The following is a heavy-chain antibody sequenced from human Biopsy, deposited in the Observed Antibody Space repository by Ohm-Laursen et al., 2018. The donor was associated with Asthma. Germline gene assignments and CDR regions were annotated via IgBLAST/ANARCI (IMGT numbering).Heavy chain of an antibody. V-gene: IGHV1-69*13. Sequence: ASVKVSCKASGDSFSNYAISWVRQAPGQGLEWMGGLIPVLGTPDHAQMFEGRVTITADESTSTAYMELTSLSSEDTAVFFCGGCSSSNYYYGLDVWGQGTTVTVSS. CDR2: LIPVLGTP. CDR3: GGCSSSNYYYGLDV. D-gene: IGHD6-6*01. J-gene: IGHJ6*02. CDR1: GDSFSNYA.